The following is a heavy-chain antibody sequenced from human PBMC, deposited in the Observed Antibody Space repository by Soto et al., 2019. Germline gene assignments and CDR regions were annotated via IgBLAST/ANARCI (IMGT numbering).Heavy chain of an antibody. V-gene: IGHV4-30-4*08. J-gene: IGHJ5*02. CDR3: ARVRMELRWFDP. Sequence: SETLSLTCTVSGGSISSGGYYWYWIRQHPGKGLEWIGYIYYSGTTYYNPSLKSRVTISVDTSKNQFSLKLSSVTAADTAVYYCARVRMELRWFDPWAQGTLVTVSS. CDR1: GGSISSGGYY. D-gene: IGHD1-7*01. CDR2: IYYSGTT.